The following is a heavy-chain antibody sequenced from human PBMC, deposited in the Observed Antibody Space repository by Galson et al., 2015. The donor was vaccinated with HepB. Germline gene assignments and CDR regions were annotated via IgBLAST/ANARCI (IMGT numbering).Heavy chain of an antibody. Sequence: SVKVSCKASGYTFTSYDINWVRQATGQGLEWMGWMNPNSGNTGYAQKFQGRVTMTRNTSISTAYMELSSLRSEDAAVYYCARSYYDILTGLNWFDPWGQGTLVTVSS. D-gene: IGHD3-9*01. J-gene: IGHJ5*02. CDR2: MNPNSGNT. CDR1: GYTFTSYD. CDR3: ARSYYDILTGLNWFDP. V-gene: IGHV1-8*01.